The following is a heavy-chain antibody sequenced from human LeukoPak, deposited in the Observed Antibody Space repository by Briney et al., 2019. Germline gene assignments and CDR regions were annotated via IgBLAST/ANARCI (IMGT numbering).Heavy chain of an antibody. V-gene: IGHV4-34*01. CDR1: GGSFSGYY. Sequence: SETLSLTCAVYGGSFSGYYWSWIRQPPGKGLEWIGEIDHSGSTNYNPSLKSRVTISVDTSKNQFSLKLSSVTAADTAVYYCARDSYYYGSAFDYWGQGTLVTVSS. CDR2: IDHSGST. D-gene: IGHD3-10*01. CDR3: ARDSYYYGSAFDY. J-gene: IGHJ4*02.